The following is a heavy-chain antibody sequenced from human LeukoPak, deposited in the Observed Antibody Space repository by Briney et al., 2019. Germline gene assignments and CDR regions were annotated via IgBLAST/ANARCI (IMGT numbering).Heavy chain of an antibody. D-gene: IGHD1-1*01. CDR1: GGSFSGYY. CDR3: ARAHPNDDAFDI. V-gene: IGHV4-59*01. CDR2: IYYSGST. Sequence: SETLSLTCAVYGGSFSGYYWSWIRQPPGKGLEWIGYIYYSGSTNYNPSLKSRVTISVDTSKNQFSLKLGSVTAADTAVYYCARAHPNDDAFDIWGQGTMVTVSS. J-gene: IGHJ3*02.